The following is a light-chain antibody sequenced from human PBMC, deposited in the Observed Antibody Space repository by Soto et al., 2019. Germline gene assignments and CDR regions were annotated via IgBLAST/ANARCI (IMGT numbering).Light chain of an antibody. CDR3: SSYTSSSALIL. Sequence: QAVVTQPASVSGSPGQSITISCTGTSSDVGGYNYVSWYQQHPGNAPKLMIFDVNSRPSGVSNRFSGSKSGNPASLTISGLQAEDEADYYCSSYTSSSALILFGGGTKVTVL. CDR1: SSDVGGYNY. V-gene: IGLV2-14*03. CDR2: DVN. J-gene: IGLJ2*01.